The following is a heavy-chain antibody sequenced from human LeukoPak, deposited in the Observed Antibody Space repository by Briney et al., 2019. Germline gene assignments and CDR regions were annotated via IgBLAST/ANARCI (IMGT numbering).Heavy chain of an antibody. CDR1: GFTFSSYA. J-gene: IGHJ4*02. CDR2: ISGSGGST. CDR3: AKDLEDIVVVPAALLFDY. Sequence: GGSLRLSCAASGFTFSSYAMSWVRQAPGKGLEWVSAISGSGGSTYYADSVKGRFTISRDNSKNRLYLQMNSLRAEDTAVYYCAKDLEDIVVVPAALLFDYWGQGTLVTVSS. D-gene: IGHD2-2*01. V-gene: IGHV3-23*01.